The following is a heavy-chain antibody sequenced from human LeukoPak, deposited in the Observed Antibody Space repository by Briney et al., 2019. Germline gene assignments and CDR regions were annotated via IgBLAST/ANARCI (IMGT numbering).Heavy chain of an antibody. CDR1: GVSDSSGSYY. J-gene: IGHJ3*01. D-gene: IGHD3-22*01. CDR3: ATSSGYILTV. V-gene: IGHV4-61*01. CDR2: IYYSGST. Sequence: PSETLSLTCTVSGVSDSSGSYYWSWIRQPPGKGLEWIGYIYYSGSTNYNPSLKSRVTISVDTSKNQFSLKLSSVTAADTAVYYCATSSGYILTVWGQGTMVTVSS.